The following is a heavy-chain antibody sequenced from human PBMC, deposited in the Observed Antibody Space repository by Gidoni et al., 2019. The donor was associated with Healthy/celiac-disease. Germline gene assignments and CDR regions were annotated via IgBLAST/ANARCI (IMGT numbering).Heavy chain of an antibody. V-gene: IGHV3-49*03. CDR3: TRSPYDSSGYSPDY. J-gene: IGHJ4*02. D-gene: IGHD3-22*01. CDR2: IRSKAYGGTT. Sequence: EVQLVESGGGLVQPGRSLRLSCTASGFTFGDSAMSWFRQAPGKGLEWVGFIRSKAYGGTTEYAASVKGRFTISRDDSKSIAYLQMNSLKTEDTAVYYCTRSPYDSSGYSPDYWGQGTLVTVSS. CDR1: GFTFGDSA.